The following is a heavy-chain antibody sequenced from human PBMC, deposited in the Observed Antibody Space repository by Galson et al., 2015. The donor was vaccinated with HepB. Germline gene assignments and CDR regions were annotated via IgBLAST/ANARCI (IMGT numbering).Heavy chain of an antibody. CDR2: IAPDGSEM. J-gene: IGHJ2*01. CDR1: GFSFGTSW. V-gene: IGHV3-7*01. D-gene: IGHD4-23*01. CDR3: ARVLTHWYCDL. Sequence: SLRLSCAASGFSFGTSWMTWSRRAPGKGLEWVANIAPDGSEMFYVHSVKGRFTISRDNARNSLYLQMHSLRADDTAEYYCARVLTHWYCDLWGRGTLVTVSP.